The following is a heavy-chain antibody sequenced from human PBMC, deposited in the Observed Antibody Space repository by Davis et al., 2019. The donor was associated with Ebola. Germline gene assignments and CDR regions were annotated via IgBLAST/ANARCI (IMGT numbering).Heavy chain of an antibody. J-gene: IGHJ6*02. CDR1: GYTFTSYG. D-gene: IGHD4-17*01. V-gene: IGHV1-46*03. Sequence: ASVKVSCKASGYTFTSYGINWVRQAPGQGLEWMGIINPSGGSTSYAQKFQGRVTMTRDTSTSTVYMELSSLRSEDTAVYYCATDDYGDYYGMDVWGQGTTVTVSS. CDR3: ATDDYGDYYGMDV. CDR2: INPSGGST.